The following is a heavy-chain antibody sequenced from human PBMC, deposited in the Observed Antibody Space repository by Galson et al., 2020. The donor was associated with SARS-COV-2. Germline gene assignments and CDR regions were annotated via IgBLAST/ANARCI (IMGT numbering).Heavy chain of an antibody. CDR3: AKDQGNDYGAQLDY. V-gene: IGHV3-23*01. CDR1: GFTFGRYA. Sequence: GESLKISCAASGFTFGRYAMSWVRQAPGKGLEWVSSVTAAGGGTYHADSVKGRFTISRDNSKNTLYLQMNSLRVEDTALYYCAKDQGNDYGAQLDYWGQGPLVSFSS. J-gene: IGHJ4*02. D-gene: IGHD4-17*01. CDR2: VTAAGGGT.